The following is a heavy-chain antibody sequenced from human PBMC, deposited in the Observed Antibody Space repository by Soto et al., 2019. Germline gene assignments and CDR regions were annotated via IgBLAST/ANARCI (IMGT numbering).Heavy chain of an antibody. V-gene: IGHV3-9*01. Sequence: EVQLVESGGGLVQPGRSLRLSCAASGFTFDDYAMHWVRQAPGKGLEWVSGISWNSGSIGYADSVKGRFTISRDNAKNSLYLQMNSLRAEDTALYYCAKDTYGDLNWYFDLWGRGTLVTVSS. CDR1: GFTFDDYA. J-gene: IGHJ2*01. CDR3: AKDTYGDLNWYFDL. D-gene: IGHD4-17*01. CDR2: ISWNSGSI.